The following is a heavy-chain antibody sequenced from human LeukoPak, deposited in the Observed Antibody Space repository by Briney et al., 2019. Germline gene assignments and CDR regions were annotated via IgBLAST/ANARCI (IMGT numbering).Heavy chain of an antibody. Sequence: PSETLSLTCAVYGGSFSGYYWSWIRQPPGKGLEWIGEINHSGSTNYNPSLKSRVTISVDTSKNQFSLKLSSVTAADTAVYYCARGGYYGDYGYWGQGTLATVSS. CDR1: GGSFSGYY. CDR2: INHSGST. J-gene: IGHJ4*02. CDR3: ARGGYYGDYGY. D-gene: IGHD4-17*01. V-gene: IGHV4-34*01.